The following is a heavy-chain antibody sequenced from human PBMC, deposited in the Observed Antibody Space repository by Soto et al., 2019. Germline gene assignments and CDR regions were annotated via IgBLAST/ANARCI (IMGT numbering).Heavy chain of an antibody. CDR2: ISSSSSYI. CDR1: TFSTYS. D-gene: IGHD1-26*01. CDR3: ARDQGGSYDSWFVP. J-gene: IGHJ5*02. V-gene: IGHV3-21*01. Sequence: EVQLVESGGGLVKPGGSLRLSCAFTFSTYSLNWVRQAPGKGLEWVSSISSSSSYIKYADSVKGRFTISRDNAKNSLYLQMNRLRAEDTAVYYCARDQGGSYDSWFVPWGQGTLVTVSS.